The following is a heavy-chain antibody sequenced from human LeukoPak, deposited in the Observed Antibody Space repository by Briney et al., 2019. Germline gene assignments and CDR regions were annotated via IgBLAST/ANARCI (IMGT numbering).Heavy chain of an antibody. J-gene: IGHJ6*02. Sequence: SETLSLTCAIYGGSFSGYYWSWIRQPPGKGLEWIGEINHSGSTNYNPSLKSRVTISVDTSKNQFSLKLSSVTAADTAVYYCARVYYYYYGMDVWGQGTTVTVSS. CDR2: INHSGST. CDR1: GGSFSGYY. CDR3: ARVYYYYYGMDV. V-gene: IGHV4-34*01.